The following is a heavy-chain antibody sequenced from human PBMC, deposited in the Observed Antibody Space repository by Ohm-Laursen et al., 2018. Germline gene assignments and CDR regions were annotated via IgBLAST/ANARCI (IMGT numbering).Heavy chain of an antibody. CDR1: GFTFGLTFSSYG. J-gene: IGHJ6*02. CDR2: ISYDGSNK. V-gene: IGHV3-30*18. Sequence: SLRLSCAASGFTFGLTFSSYGMHWVRQAPGKGLEWMAVISYDGSNKYYVDSVKGRFTISRDNSKNTLYLQMNSLRAEDTAVYYCAKEWASGYDHYYYGMDVWGQGTTVTVSS. CDR3: AKEWASGYDHYYYGMDV. D-gene: IGHD5-12*01.